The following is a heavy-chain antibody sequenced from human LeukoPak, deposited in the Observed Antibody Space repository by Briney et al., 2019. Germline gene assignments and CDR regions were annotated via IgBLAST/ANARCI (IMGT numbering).Heavy chain of an antibody. CDR2: ISYDGSNK. Sequence: PGRSLRLSCAASRFTFSKYGMHWVRQAPGKGLEWVAIISYDGSNKYYADSVKGRFTISRDNSKNTLYLQMSSLRAEDTAIYHCVKDLYKGDSSSWYYFHYWGQGTLVTVSS. V-gene: IGHV3-30*18. CDR3: VKDLYKGDSSSWYYFHY. CDR1: RFTFSKYG. J-gene: IGHJ4*02. D-gene: IGHD6-13*01.